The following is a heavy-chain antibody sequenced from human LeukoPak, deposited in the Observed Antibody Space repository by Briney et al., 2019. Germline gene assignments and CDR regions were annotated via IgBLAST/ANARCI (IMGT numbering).Heavy chain of an antibody. CDR3: AKVSARGSGWYPCYYYYMDV. D-gene: IGHD6-19*01. Sequence: GGSLRLSCAASGFTFSSYGMHWVRQAPGKGLEWVAVIWYDGSNKYYADSVKGRFTISRDNSKNTLYLQMNSLRAEDTAVYYCAKVSARGSGWYPCYYYYMDVWGKGTTVTVSS. CDR2: IWYDGSNK. V-gene: IGHV3-33*06. CDR1: GFTFSSYG. J-gene: IGHJ6*03.